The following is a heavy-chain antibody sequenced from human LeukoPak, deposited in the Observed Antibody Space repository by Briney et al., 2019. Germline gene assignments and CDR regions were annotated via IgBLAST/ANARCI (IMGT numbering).Heavy chain of an antibody. J-gene: IGHJ3*02. D-gene: IGHD6-6*01. CDR2: ISSSSTTI. CDR3: ARYSSSPSRAFDI. Sequence: GGSLRLSCAASGFTFSDHYMSWIRQAPGKGPEWVSYISSSSTTIHYADSVKGRFTISRDNAKNSLYLQMNSLRDEDTAVYYCARYSSSPSRAFDIWGQGTMVTVSS. V-gene: IGHV3-11*04. CDR1: GFTFSDHY.